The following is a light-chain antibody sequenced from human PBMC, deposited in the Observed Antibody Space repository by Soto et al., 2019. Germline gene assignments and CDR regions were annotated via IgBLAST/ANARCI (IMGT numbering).Light chain of an antibody. CDR3: HHYGSSPYT. Sequence: EIVLTQSPGTLSLSPGERATLSCRASQSVSSSYLAWYQQKPGQAPRLLIYGASSRATGIPDRFSGSWSGTDSTLTISRLEPEDFAVYYCHHYGSSPYTFGQGTKLEIK. CDR2: GAS. CDR1: QSVSSSY. V-gene: IGKV3-20*01. J-gene: IGKJ2*01.